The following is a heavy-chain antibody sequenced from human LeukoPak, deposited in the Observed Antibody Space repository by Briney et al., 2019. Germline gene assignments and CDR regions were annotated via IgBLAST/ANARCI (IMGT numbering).Heavy chain of an antibody. CDR1: GFTFDDYA. CDR3: AKSTQLATIRGGFDY. J-gene: IGHJ4*02. V-gene: IGHV3-9*03. CDR2: ISWNSGSI. Sequence: PGRSLRPSCAASGFTFDDYAMHWVRQAPGKGLEWVSGISWNSGSIGYADSVKGRFTISRDNAKNSLYLQMNSLRAEDMALYYCAKSTQLATIRGGFDYWGQGTLVTVSS. D-gene: IGHD5-24*01.